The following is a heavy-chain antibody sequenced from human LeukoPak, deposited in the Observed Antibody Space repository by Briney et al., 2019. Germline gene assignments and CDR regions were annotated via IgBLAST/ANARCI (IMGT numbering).Heavy chain of an antibody. V-gene: IGHV3-30-3*01. D-gene: IGHD3-3*01. CDR1: GFTFSSYA. Sequence: GRSLRLSCAASGFTFSSYAMHWVRQAPGKGLEWVAVISYDGSNKYYADSVKGRFTISRENDKNSLSLQMNSLSAEDTAVYFCAASVRTESGLDYWGQGTLVTVSS. J-gene: IGHJ4*02. CDR2: ISYDGSNK. CDR3: AASVRTESGLDY.